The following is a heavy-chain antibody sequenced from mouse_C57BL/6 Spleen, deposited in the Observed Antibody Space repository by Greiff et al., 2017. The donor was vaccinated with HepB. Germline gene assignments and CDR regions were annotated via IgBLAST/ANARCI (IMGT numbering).Heavy chain of an antibody. D-gene: IGHD1-2*01. CDR1: GYSITSGYG. CDR3: ARTARIKY. CDR2: ISYSGST. V-gene: IGHV3-2*02. J-gene: IGHJ2*01. Sequence: DVQLQESGPGLVKPSQSLSLTCTVTGYSITSGYGWNWIRQFPGNKLEWMGYISYSGSTNYNPSLKSRISITRDTSKHQFFLQLNSVTTEDTATYYCARTARIKYWGQGTTLIVSS.